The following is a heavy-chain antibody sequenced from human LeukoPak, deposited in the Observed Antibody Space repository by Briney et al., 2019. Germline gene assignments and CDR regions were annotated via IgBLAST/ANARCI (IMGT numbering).Heavy chain of an antibody. J-gene: IGHJ4*02. CDR2: IYSGGGT. D-gene: IGHD3-22*01. V-gene: IGHV3-66*01. CDR3: ARNYYDSSAYYYFDY. CDR1: GFTVSSSY. Sequence: GGSLRLSCAASGFTVSSSYMNWVRGAPGKGLEWVSLIYSGGGTYYADSVKGRFTISRDNSKNTLYFQMKSLRAEDTAVYYCARNYYDSSAYYYFDYWGQGTLVSVSS.